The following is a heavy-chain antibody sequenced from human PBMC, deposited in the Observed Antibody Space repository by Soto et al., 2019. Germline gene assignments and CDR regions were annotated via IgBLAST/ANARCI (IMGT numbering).Heavy chain of an antibody. CDR2: ISQSGNT. D-gene: IGHD3-16*02. J-gene: IGHJ5*02. CDR1: SGSFSGYY. Sequence: PSETLSLPCSIYSGSFSGYYWSWIRQPPGKGLEWIGEISQSGNTNYSPSLKSRVSISIDTSKKQFSLNLASVSAADTAVYYCARSSAGVFGIIIEGSNWLAPWGQGSLVTVSS. CDR3: ARSSAGVFGIIIEGSNWLAP. V-gene: IGHV4-34*01.